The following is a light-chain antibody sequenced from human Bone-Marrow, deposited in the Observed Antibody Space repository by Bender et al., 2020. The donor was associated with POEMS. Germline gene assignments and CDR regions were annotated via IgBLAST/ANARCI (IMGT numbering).Light chain of an antibody. CDR2: DDS. CDR3: ATWDANLSGPYVV. J-gene: IGLJ2*01. V-gene: IGLV3-21*02. CDR1: NIGSRS. Sequence: SYVLTQPPSVSVAPGQTATITCGGNNIGSRSVHWYQQKPGQAPVLVVYDDSDRPSGVPDRFSGSKSGTSASLAITGLRSEDEADYYCATWDANLSGPYVVFGGGTKLTVL.